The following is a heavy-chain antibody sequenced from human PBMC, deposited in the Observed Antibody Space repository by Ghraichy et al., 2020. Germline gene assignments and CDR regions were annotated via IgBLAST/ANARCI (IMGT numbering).Heavy chain of an antibody. D-gene: IGHD2-15*01. CDR3: ARGRTYCTGSSCYFGRGDWFDS. CDR1: GDSVSTNSAA. V-gene: IGHV6-1*01. CDR2: TFYRSKWYN. Sequence: SQTLSLTCAISGDSVSTNSAAWNWIRQSPSRGLEWLGRTFYRSKWYNDYAVAVKSRTTINPDTSKNQFSLQLNSVTPEDTAVYYCARGRTYCTGSSCYFGRGDWFDSWGQGTLVTVSS. J-gene: IGHJ5*01.